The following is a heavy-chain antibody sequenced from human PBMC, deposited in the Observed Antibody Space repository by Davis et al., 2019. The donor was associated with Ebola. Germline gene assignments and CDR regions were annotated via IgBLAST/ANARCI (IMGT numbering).Heavy chain of an antibody. V-gene: IGHV3-7*01. D-gene: IGHD3-3*01. CDR2: IKQDGSEK. CDR3: ASGDLEWLLDY. J-gene: IGHJ4*02. CDR1: GFTFSSYW. Sequence: GESLKISCAASGFTFSSYWMSWVRQAPGKGLEWVANIKQDGSEKYYVDSVKGRFTISRDNAKNSLYLQMNSLRDEDTAVYYCASGDLEWLLDYWGQGTLVTVSS.